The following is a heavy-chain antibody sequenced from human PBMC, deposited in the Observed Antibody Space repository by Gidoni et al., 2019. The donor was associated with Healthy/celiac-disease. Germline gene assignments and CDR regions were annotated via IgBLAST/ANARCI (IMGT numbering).Heavy chain of an antibody. CDR1: GFTFSSYD. CDR2: ISYDGSNK. J-gene: IGHJ6*02. D-gene: IGHD3-9*01. CDR3: AKGAPYGYFDWFIKETTYYGMDV. V-gene: IGHV3-30*18. Sequence: QVQLVESGGGVVQPGRSLRLSCAASGFTFSSYDMHWVRQAPGKGLEWVAVISYDGSNKYYAYAVKGRFTISRDNSKNTLYLQMNSLRAEDTAVYYCAKGAPYGYFDWFIKETTYYGMDVWGQGTTVTVSS.